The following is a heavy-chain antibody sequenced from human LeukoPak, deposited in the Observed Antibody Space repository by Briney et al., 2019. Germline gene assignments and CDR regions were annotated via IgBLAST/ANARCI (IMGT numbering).Heavy chain of an antibody. CDR2: ISYDGGKR. D-gene: IGHD3-3*01. Sequence: GGSLRLSCAASGFNFMTYGMHWVRQAPGKGLEWVAFISYDGGKRFFGESVKGRFTIARDNSENTVSLQMNTLKTEDTAVYYCVREAYDDFWSGSWRYYYYMDVWGKGITVTVSS. V-gene: IGHV3-30*03. J-gene: IGHJ6*03. CDR1: GFNFMTYG. CDR3: VREAYDDFWSGSWRYYYYMDV.